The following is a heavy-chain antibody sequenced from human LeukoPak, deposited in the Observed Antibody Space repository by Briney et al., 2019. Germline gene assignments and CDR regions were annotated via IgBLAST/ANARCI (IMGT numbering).Heavy chain of an antibody. CDR1: GGSTSSGGYY. J-gene: IGHJ5*02. V-gene: IGHV4-31*03. D-gene: IGHD2-2*01. CDR3: ARGTGCSSTSCYYNWFDP. Sequence: SETLSLTCTVSGGSTSSGGYYWSWIRQHPGNGLEWIGYIYYSGSTYYNPSLKSRVTISVDTSKNQFSLKLSSVTAADTAVYYCARGTGCSSTSCYYNWFDPWGQGTLVTVSS. CDR2: IYYSGST.